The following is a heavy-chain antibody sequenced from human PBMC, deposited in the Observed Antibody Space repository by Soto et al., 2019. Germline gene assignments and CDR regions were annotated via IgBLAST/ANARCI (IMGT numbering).Heavy chain of an antibody. J-gene: IGHJ3*02. CDR1: GGTFSSFT. V-gene: IGHV1-69*13. Sequence: SVKVSCKASGGTFSSFTVNWVRQAPGQGLEWMGGFMPILGAANYAPKFQGRVTIIADESTNTGYMELSSLRSEDTAVYYCARGNAFDIWGQGTMVTVSS. CDR3: ARGNAFDI. CDR2: FMPILGAA.